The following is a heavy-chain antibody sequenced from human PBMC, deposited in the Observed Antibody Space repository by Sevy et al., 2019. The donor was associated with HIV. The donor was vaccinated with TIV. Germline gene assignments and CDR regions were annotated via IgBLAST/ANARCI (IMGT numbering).Heavy chain of an antibody. V-gene: IGHV3-43*01. Sequence: RGSLRLSCAASGFTFDDYTMHWVRQPPGKGLEWVSLISWDGGSTYYADSVKGRFTISRDNSKNSLFLQMNSLRSEDTAFYYCAKLGGNYGDYDDYWGRGTLVTVSS. J-gene: IGHJ4*02. D-gene: IGHD4-17*01. CDR2: ISWDGGST. CDR1: GFTFDDYT. CDR3: AKLGGNYGDYDDY.